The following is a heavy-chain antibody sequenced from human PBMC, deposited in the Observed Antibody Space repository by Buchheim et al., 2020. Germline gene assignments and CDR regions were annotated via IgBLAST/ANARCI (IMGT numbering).Heavy chain of an antibody. CDR2: INTNTGNP. J-gene: IGHJ5*02. V-gene: IGHV7-4-1*02. CDR1: GYTFTSYA. Sequence: QVQLVQSGSELKKPGASVKVSCKASGYTFTSYAMNWVRQAPGQGLEWMGWINTNTGNPTYAQGFTGRFVFSLDTSVSTAYLKISSLKAEDTAVYYCARDGVLDYYGSGSLYSNSWFDTWGQETL. D-gene: IGHD3-10*01. CDR3: ARDGVLDYYGSGSLYSNSWFDT.